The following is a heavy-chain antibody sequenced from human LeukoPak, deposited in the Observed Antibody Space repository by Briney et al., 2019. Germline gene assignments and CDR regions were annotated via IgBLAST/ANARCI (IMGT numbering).Heavy chain of an antibody. CDR2: FYPGDSNS. CDR1: GYSFTSYW. Sequence: GESLKISCKGYGYSFTSYWIGWVRQMPGKGLEWMGIFYPGDSNSRYSPSFQGQVTISADKSIRTAYLKWCSLKASDTAMYYCVRHVVVDDFWSGYSDYWGQGTLVTVSS. J-gene: IGHJ4*02. V-gene: IGHV5-51*01. CDR3: VRHVVVDDFWSGYSDY. D-gene: IGHD3-3*01.